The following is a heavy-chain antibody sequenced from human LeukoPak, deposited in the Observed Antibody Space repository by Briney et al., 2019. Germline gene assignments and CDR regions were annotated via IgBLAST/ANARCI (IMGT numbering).Heavy chain of an antibody. V-gene: IGHV3-48*03. Sequence: GGSLRLSRAASGFTFSSYEMNWVRQAPGKGLEWVSYISSSGSAIYYADSVRGRFTISRDNAKNSLYLQMNSLRADDTAVYYCARVGWVLRYAFDIWGQGTMVTVSS. CDR3: ARVGWVLRYAFDI. J-gene: IGHJ3*02. D-gene: IGHD3-16*01. CDR1: GFTFSSYE. CDR2: ISSSGSAI.